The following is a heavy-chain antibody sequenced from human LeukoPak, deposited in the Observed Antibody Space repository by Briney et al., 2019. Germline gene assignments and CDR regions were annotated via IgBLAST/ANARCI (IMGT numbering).Heavy chain of an antibody. D-gene: IGHD1-1*01. CDR3: AKAGTTGIHHWFDP. CDR1: GYTFTGYY. J-gene: IGHJ5*02. V-gene: IGHV1-2*02. Sequence: ASVKVSCKPSGYTFTGYYLHWVRQAPGQGLEWMGWINPNTGATIYAEKFQGRITMTRDTSIDTAYMEMRSLRSDDTAVYYCAKAGTTGIHHWFDPWGQGNLVTVSS. CDR2: INPNTGAT.